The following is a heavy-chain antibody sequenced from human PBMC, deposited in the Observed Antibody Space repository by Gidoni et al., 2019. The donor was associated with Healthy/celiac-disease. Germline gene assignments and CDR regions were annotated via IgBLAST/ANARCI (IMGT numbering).Heavy chain of an antibody. Sequence: EVQLLDSGGGLVQPGWSLSLSCAASRFTFIIYAMSWVRQAPGKGLEWVSAISGSGGSTYYADSVKGRFTISRDNSKNTLYLQMNSLRAEDTAVYYCAKDLTMVRGHEWVNWGAFDIWGQGTMVTVSS. V-gene: IGHV3-23*01. CDR2: ISGSGGST. CDR1: RFTFIIYA. J-gene: IGHJ3*02. D-gene: IGHD3-10*01. CDR3: AKDLTMVRGHEWVNWGAFDI.